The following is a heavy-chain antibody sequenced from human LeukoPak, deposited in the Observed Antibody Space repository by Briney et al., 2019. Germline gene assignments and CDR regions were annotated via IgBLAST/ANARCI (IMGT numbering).Heavy chain of an antibody. J-gene: IGHJ4*02. V-gene: IGHV1-69*04. D-gene: IGHD3-22*01. CDR3: ARDAHYDSSGYSNN. CDR1: GGTFSSYA. CDR2: IIPILGIA. Sequence: SVKVSCKASGGTFSSYAISWVRQAPGQGLEWMGRIIPILGIANYAQKFQGRVTITADKSTSTAYMELSSLRSEDTAVYYCARDAHYDSSGYSNNWGQGTPVTVSS.